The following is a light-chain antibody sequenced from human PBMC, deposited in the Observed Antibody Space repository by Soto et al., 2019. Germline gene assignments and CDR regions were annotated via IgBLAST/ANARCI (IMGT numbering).Light chain of an antibody. V-gene: IGKV3-15*01. CDR3: QQYGSSPWT. Sequence: EIVMTQSPATLSVSPGKSATLSCRASQSVSSNLAWYQQRPGQAPRLLIYGTSTRATGIPARFSGSGSETEFTLTISSLQSEDSGLYYCQQYGSSPWTFGQGTKVEIK. CDR1: QSVSSN. J-gene: IGKJ1*01. CDR2: GTS.